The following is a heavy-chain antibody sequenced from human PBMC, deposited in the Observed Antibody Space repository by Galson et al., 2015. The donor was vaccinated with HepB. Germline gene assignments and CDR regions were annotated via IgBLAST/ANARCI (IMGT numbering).Heavy chain of an antibody. CDR1: GFTFSSYW. J-gene: IGHJ4*02. CDR2: IDIDGSTT. D-gene: IGHD4-11*01. CDR3: VDDYSPQGLLDY. V-gene: IGHV3-74*01. Sequence: SLRLSCAASGFTFSSYWMHWVRQAPGKGLVLVSHIDIDGSTTTYADSVKGRFTISRDNAKNTLYLQMNGLRAEDTAVYYCVDDYSPQGLLDYWGQGTLVTVSS.